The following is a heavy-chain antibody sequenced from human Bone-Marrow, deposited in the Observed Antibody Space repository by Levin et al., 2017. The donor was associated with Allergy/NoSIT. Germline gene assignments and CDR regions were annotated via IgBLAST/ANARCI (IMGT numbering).Heavy chain of an antibody. J-gene: IGHJ1*01. CDR2: ISYDGGQK. V-gene: IGHV3-30-3*01. D-gene: IGHD6-19*01. Sequence: GESLKISCSASGFTFSSYAMHWVRQAPGKGLEWVAVISYDGGQKNYADSVKGRFTIARDNSKNTLFLQLKSLSAEDTAVFYCARALTGYSTGRSYFQHWGEGTLVTVSS. CDR1: GFTFSSYA. CDR3: ARALTGYSTGRSYFQH.